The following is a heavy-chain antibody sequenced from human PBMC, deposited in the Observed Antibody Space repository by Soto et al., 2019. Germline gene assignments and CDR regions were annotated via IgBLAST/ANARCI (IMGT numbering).Heavy chain of an antibody. CDR3: ARHSSIAARPDYYYGMDV. J-gene: IGHJ6*02. CDR2: IDPSDSYT. D-gene: IGHD6-6*01. Sequence: GESLKISCKGSGYSFTSYWISWVRQMPGKGLEWMGRIDPSDSYTNYSPSFQGHVTISADKSISTAYLQWSSLKASDTAMYYCARHSSIAARPDYYYGMDVWGQGTMVTVSS. V-gene: IGHV5-10-1*01. CDR1: GYSFTSYW.